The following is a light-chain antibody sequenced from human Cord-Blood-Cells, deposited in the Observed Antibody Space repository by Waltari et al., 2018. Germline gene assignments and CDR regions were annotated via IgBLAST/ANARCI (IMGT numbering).Light chain of an antibody. J-gene: IGLJ1*01. CDR2: DVS. V-gene: IGLV2-11*01. Sequence: QSALTHPRSVSGSPGQSVTHSCTGTSSAVGGYNYVSWYQQHPGKAPKLMIYDVSKRPSGVPDRFSGSKSGNTASLTISGLQPEDEADYYCCSYAGSYVFGTGTKVTVL. CDR3: CSYAGSYV. CDR1: SSAVGGYNY.